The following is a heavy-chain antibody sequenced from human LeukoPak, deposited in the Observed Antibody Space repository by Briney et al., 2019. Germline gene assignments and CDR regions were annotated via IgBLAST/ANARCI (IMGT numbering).Heavy chain of an antibody. Sequence: GGSLRLSCAASGFSFSNYAMNWVRQAPGKGLEWVSLIIASSGDTFYADAVKGRFTISRDDSKNTLYLQMTSLKTDDTAVYYCAAGLGTSDSDSWGQGTLVTVSS. V-gene: IGHV3-23*01. J-gene: IGHJ4*02. CDR3: AAGLGTSDSDS. D-gene: IGHD7-27*01. CDR2: IIASSGDT. CDR1: GFSFSNYA.